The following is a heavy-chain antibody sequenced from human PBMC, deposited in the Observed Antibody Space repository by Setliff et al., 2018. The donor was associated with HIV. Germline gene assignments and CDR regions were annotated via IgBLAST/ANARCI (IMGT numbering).Heavy chain of an antibody. Sequence: PSETLSLTCAVSGASISSTTYYWGWVRQPPGKGLEWIGSIYNSGRTYYNLSLKSRVTISVDTSKNQFSLKLTSVTAADTAVYYCARGALQDGTGSYYEGFDYWGQGTLVTVSS. V-gene: IGHV4-39*01. CDR2: IYNSGRT. CDR3: ARGALQDGTGSYYEGFDY. CDR1: GASISSTTYY. J-gene: IGHJ4*02. D-gene: IGHD1-26*01.